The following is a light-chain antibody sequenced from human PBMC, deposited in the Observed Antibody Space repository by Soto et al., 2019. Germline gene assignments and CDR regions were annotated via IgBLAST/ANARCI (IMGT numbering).Light chain of an antibody. J-gene: IGKJ4*01. CDR3: QQYDNLPLT. Sequence: DIQMTQSPSSLSAPVGDRVTITCQASQDISNYLNWYQQKPGKAPKLLIYDASNLETGVPSRFSGSGSGTDFTFTFSSLQPEDIATYYCQQYDNLPLTFGGGTKVEIK. CDR1: QDISNY. CDR2: DAS. V-gene: IGKV1-33*01.